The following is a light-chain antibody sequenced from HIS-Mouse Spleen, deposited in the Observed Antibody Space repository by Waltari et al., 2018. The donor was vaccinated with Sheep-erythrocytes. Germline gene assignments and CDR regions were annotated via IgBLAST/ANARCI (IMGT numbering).Light chain of an antibody. CDR1: QSVSSY. CDR3: QQRSNWYT. J-gene: IGKJ2*01. Sequence: EIVLTQSPATLSLSPGERATLSCRASQSVSSYLAWYQQKPGQAPRLLIYDASNRATGIPARFSGSGSVTDFTLTISSLEPEDFAVYYCQQRSNWYTFGQGTSWRSN. CDR2: DAS. V-gene: IGKV3-11*01.